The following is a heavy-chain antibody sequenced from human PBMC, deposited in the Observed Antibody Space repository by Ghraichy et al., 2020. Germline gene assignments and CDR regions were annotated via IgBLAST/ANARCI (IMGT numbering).Heavy chain of an antibody. J-gene: IGHJ6*02. CDR1: GFTFSSYA. D-gene: IGHD5-12*01. CDR2: ILYDGSNK. V-gene: IGHV3-30*01. Sequence: SCAASGFTFSSYAMHWVRQAPGKGLEWVAVILYDGSNKYYADSVKGRFTISRDNSKNTLYLQMNSLRAEDTAVYYCARDHGSGSYGMDVWGQGTTVTVSS. CDR3: ARDHGSGSYGMDV.